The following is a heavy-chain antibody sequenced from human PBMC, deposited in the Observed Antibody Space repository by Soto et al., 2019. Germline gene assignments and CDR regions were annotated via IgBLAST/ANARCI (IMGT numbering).Heavy chain of an antibody. J-gene: IGHJ4*01. Sequence: ASVKVSCKTSGYTFTGYYIHWVRQAPGQGLEWMGWINPNSGGTDYAQKFQGRVTMTRDTSISTVYMELNRLRSDDTAVYYCARDQGVTSELFNYWGHGSLVNVSA. CDR3: ARDQGVTSELFNY. CDR2: INPNSGGT. D-gene: IGHD3-10*01. CDR1: GYTFTGYY. V-gene: IGHV1-2*02.